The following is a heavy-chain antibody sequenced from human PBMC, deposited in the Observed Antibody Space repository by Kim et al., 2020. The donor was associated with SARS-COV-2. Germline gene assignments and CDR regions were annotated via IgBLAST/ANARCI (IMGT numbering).Heavy chain of an antibody. J-gene: IGHJ4*02. CDR3: SKARGRWLQALDY. Sequence: DYADSVKGRFTISRDNAKSSLYLQMNSLRAEDTALYYCSKARGRWLQALDYWGQGALVTVSS. D-gene: IGHD1-26*01. V-gene: IGHV3-9*01.